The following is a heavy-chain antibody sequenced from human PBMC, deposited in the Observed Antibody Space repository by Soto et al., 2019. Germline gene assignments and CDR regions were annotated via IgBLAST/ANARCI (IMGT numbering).Heavy chain of an antibody. CDR1: GGSFSGYY. CDR2: INHSGST. CDR3: ARARPRYCSGGSCYRAYYYGMDV. Sequence: SATLSLTCAVYGGSFSGYYWSWIRQPPGKGLEWIGEINHSGSTNYNPSLKSRVTISVDTSKNQFSLKLSSVTAADTAVYYCARARPRYCSGGSCYRAYYYGMDVWGQGTTVTVSS. V-gene: IGHV4-34*01. J-gene: IGHJ6*02. D-gene: IGHD2-15*01.